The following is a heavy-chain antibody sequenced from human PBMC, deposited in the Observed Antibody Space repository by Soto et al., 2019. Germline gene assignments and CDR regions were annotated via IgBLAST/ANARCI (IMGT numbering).Heavy chain of an antibody. J-gene: IGHJ4*02. CDR2: ISAYNGNT. Sequence: QVQLVQSGAEVKKPGASVKVSCKASGYTFTSYGISWVRQAPGQGLEWMGWISAYNGNTNYAQKLQGRVTMTTDTXTXTXSMELRSLRSDDTAVYYCARDPRDYYDSSGYSHGDYWGQGTLVTVSS. D-gene: IGHD3-22*01. CDR3: ARDPRDYYDSSGYSHGDY. CDR1: GYTFTSYG. V-gene: IGHV1-18*01.